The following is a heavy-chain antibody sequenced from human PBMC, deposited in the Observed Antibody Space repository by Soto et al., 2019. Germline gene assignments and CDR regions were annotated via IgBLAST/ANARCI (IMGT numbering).Heavy chain of an antibody. D-gene: IGHD3-10*01. Sequence: VQSLKISWKGSGYSFTSYWIGWVRQMPGKGLEWMGIIYPGDSDTRYSPSFQGQVTISADKSISTAYLQWSSLKASDTATYYCARQWFGEVAFDIWGQGTMVTVSS. CDR2: IYPGDSDT. CDR3: ARQWFGEVAFDI. V-gene: IGHV5-51*01. CDR1: GYSFTSYW. J-gene: IGHJ3*02.